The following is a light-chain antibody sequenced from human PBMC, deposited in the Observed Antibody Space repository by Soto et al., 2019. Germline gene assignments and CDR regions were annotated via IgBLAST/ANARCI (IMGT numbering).Light chain of an antibody. CDR3: SSYTGGNPSYV. Sequence: ALTQPASASGSPGQSVTISCPGTSSDVGGYDYVSWYQQHPGKAPQLTIYEVTIRPSGVPDRFSGSKSGNTASLTVSGLQAEDEADYYCSSYTGGNPSYVFGTGTKVTVL. CDR1: SSDVGGYDY. V-gene: IGLV2-8*01. CDR2: EVT. J-gene: IGLJ1*01.